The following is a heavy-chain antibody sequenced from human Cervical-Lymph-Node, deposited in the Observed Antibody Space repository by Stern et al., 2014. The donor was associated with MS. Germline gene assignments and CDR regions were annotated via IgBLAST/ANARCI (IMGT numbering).Heavy chain of an antibody. CDR3: ARDSGYTTGWVAGAY. CDR2: ISYDGSSK. D-gene: IGHD6-19*01. CDR1: GFTFSTHA. Sequence: QVQLVQSGGGVVQPGRSLRLSCAASGFTFSTHAMHWVRQAPGKGLAWVAGISYDGSSKVYADSMKGRLTISRDDSKNTLYLQMNSLRVDDTAVYYCARDSGYTTGWVAGAYWGQGTLVTVSS. J-gene: IGHJ4*02. V-gene: IGHV3-30*03.